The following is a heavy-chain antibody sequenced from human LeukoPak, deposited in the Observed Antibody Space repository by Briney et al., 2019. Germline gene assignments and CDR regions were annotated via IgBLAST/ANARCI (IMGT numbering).Heavy chain of an antibody. D-gene: IGHD5-24*01. V-gene: IGHV3-9*01. CDR3: AKGRDGYNRELDY. CDR2: ISWNSGSI. J-gene: IGHJ4*02. CDR1: GFTFSVHY. Sequence: GGSLRLSCSASGFTFSVHYMHWVRQAPGKGLEWVSGISWNSGSIGYADSVKGRFTISRDNAKNSLYLQMNSLRAEDTALYYCAKGRDGYNRELDYWGQGTLVTVSS.